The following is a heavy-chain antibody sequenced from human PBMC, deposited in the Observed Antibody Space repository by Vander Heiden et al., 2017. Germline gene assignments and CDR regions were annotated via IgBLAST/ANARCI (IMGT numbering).Heavy chain of an antibody. Sequence: EVQLVESGGGLVKPGGSRRPFWAAAGFTVSSCSMSWVRQAPGKGLEWVSSISSSSTYIHYADSVKGRFTISRDNAKNSLCLQMNSLRVEDTAVYYCASRGYCGGDNCLHHFDYWGQGTLVTASS. CDR3: ASRGYCGGDNCLHHFDY. D-gene: IGHD2-15*01. CDR1: GFTVSSCS. CDR2: ISSSSTYI. J-gene: IGHJ4*02. V-gene: IGHV3-21*01.